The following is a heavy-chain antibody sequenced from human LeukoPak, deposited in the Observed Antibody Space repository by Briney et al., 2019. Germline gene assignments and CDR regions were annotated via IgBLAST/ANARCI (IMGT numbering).Heavy chain of an antibody. V-gene: IGHV4-59*01. J-gene: IGHJ4*02. Sequence: PSETLSLTCTVSGGSISSYHWSWIRQPPGKGLEWIGNMYYSGSTNYNPSLRSRVTISLDTSKNQFSLKLSSVTAADTAIYYCARGVVAAAGRTFDFWGQGTLVTVSS. CDR1: GGSISSYH. CDR3: ARGVVAAAGRTFDF. CDR2: MYYSGST. D-gene: IGHD6-13*01.